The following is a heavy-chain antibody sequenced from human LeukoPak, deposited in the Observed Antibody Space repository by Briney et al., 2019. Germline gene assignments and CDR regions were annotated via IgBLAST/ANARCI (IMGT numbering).Heavy chain of an antibody. D-gene: IGHD5-18*01. CDR3: ARLSYRYSYGYDG. V-gene: IGHV1-18*01. CDR2: ISAYNGNT. CDR1: GGTFSSYA. J-gene: IGHJ4*02. Sequence: GASVKVSCKASGGTFSSYAISWVRQAPGQGLEWMGWISAYNGNTNYAQKLQGRVTMTTDTSTSTAYMELRSLRSDDTAVYYCARLSYRYSYGYDGWGQGTLVTVSS.